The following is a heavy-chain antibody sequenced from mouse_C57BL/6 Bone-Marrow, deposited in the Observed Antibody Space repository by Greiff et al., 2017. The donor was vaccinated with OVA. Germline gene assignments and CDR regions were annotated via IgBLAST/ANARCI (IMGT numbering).Heavy chain of an antibody. CDR1: GFTFSSYG. Sequence: HLVESGGDLVKPGGSLKLSCAASGFTFSSYGMSWVRQTPDKRLEWVATISSGGSYTYYPDSVKGRFTISRDNAKNTLYLQMSSLKSEDTAMYYCASPYSINAMDYWGQGTSVTVSS. D-gene: IGHD2-5*01. J-gene: IGHJ4*01. CDR2: ISSGGSYT. V-gene: IGHV5-6*01. CDR3: ASPYSINAMDY.